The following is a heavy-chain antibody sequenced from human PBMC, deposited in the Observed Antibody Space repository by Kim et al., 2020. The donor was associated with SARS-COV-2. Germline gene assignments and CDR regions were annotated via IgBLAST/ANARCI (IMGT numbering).Heavy chain of an antibody. J-gene: IGHJ4*02. V-gene: IGHV1-46*01. CDR3: ARDGKWAAAGTNPSDY. D-gene: IGHD6-13*01. Sequence: KFEGRVTMTRDTSTSTVYMELSSLRSEDTAVYYCARDGKWAAAGTNPSDYWGQGTLVTVSS.